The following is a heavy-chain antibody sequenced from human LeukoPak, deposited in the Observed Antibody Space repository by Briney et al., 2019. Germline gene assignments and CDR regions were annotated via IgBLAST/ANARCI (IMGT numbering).Heavy chain of an antibody. J-gene: IGHJ4*02. D-gene: IGHD3-22*01. CDR2: INTNTGNP. Sequence: ASVKVSCKASGYTFTNYIMNWARQAPGQGLEWMGWINTNTGNPTYAQGFTGRFVFSLDTSVSTTYLQISSLKAEDTAVYYCARDSPYDSSGYSFDYWGQGTLVTVSS. CDR3: ARDSPYDSSGYSFDY. CDR1: GYTFTNYI. V-gene: IGHV7-4-1*02.